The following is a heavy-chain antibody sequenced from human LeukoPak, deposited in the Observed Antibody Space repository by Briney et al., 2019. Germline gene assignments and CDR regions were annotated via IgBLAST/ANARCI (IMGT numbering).Heavy chain of an antibody. CDR1: GFTFSSDW. Sequence: GGSLRLSCAASGFTFSSDWMSWVRQAPGGGQERVANIKQDGSEKDYVDSVKGRFTISRDNAKNSLYLQMNSLRAEDTAVYYCARALGWLPENYWGQGTLITVSS. J-gene: IGHJ4*02. D-gene: IGHD5-24*01. CDR2: IKQDGSEK. CDR3: ARALGWLPENY. V-gene: IGHV3-7*01.